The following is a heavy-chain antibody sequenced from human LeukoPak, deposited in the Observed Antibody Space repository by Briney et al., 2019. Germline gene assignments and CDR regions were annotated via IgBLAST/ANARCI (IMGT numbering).Heavy chain of an antibody. CDR2: ISGSGGST. Sequence: QPGGSLRLSCAASGFTFSSYAMSWVRQAPGKGLEWVSAISGSGGSTYYADSVKGRFTTSRDNSKNTLYLQMNSLRAEDTAVYYCAKDGPLSYYYYYGMDVWGQGTTVTVSS. CDR3: AKDGPLSYYYYYGMDV. V-gene: IGHV3-23*01. J-gene: IGHJ6*02. CDR1: GFTFSSYA.